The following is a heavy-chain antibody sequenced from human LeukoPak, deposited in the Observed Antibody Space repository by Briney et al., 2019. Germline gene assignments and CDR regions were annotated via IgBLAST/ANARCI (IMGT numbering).Heavy chain of an antibody. CDR3: ARIRMVRGVIITFDY. CDR2: IYPGYSDT. CDR1: GYSFTSYW. Sequence: GASLKISFKGSGYSFTSYWIGWARQMPGKGLAWMGIIYPGYSDTRYSPSFQGQVTISADKSISTAYLQWSSLKASDTAMYYCARIRMVRGVIITFDYWGQGTLVTVSS. J-gene: IGHJ4*02. V-gene: IGHV5-51*01. D-gene: IGHD3-10*01.